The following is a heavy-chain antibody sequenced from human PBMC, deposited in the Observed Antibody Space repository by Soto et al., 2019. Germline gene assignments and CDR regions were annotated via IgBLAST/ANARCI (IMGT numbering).Heavy chain of an antibody. D-gene: IGHD2-15*01. Sequence: EVQLVESGGGLVQPGGSLRLSCAASGFTFSRNWMHWVRQGPGKGLVWVSRINSDGSSTSYADSVKGRFSISRDNAKNTLYLQMNSLRAEDTAMYYCARDEYCTGGSCYSAYYGMDVWGQGTTVTVSS. V-gene: IGHV3-74*01. CDR1: GFTFSRNW. CDR3: ARDEYCTGGSCYSAYYGMDV. CDR2: INSDGSST. J-gene: IGHJ6*02.